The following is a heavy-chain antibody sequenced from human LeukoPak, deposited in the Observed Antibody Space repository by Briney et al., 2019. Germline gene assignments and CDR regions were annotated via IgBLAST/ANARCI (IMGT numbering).Heavy chain of an antibody. CDR3: ARRGYDSSGYYLEPFDY. J-gene: IGHJ4*02. D-gene: IGHD3-22*01. CDR1: GFTFSSYA. CDR2: ISGSGGST. V-gene: IGHV3-23*01. Sequence: PGGSLRLSCAASGFTFSSYAMSWVRQAPGKGLEWVSAISGSGGSTYYADSVKGRFTISRDNSKSTLYLQMNSLRAEDTAVYYCARRGYDSSGYYLEPFDYWGQGTLVTVSS.